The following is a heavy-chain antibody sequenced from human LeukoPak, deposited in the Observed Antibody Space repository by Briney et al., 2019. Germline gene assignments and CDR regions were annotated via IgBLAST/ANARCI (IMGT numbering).Heavy chain of an antibody. Sequence: GGSLRLSCAASGFTVSSDYMSWVRQAPGKGLEWVSVIYSGGSTYYADSVKGRFTISRDNSKNTLYLQMNSLRAENTAVYYCARVSTNPFDYWGQGTLVTVSS. V-gene: IGHV3-66*02. CDR1: GFTVSSDY. J-gene: IGHJ4*02. CDR2: IYSGGST. CDR3: ARVSTNPFDY. D-gene: IGHD1-14*01.